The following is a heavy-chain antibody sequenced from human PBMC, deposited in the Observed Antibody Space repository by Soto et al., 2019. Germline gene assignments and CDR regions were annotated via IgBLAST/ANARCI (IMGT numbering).Heavy chain of an antibody. CDR1: GFTFSSYV. D-gene: IGHD3-9*01. Sequence: EVQLLESGGGLVQPGGSLRLSCAASGFTFSSYVMSWVRQTPEKGLEWVSSINGNGGSTYYADSVKGRFTISRDNSRNTLYLQMNSLRAEDTAVYYCAKYLRDILTPDYWGQGTLVTVSS. CDR3: AKYLRDILTPDY. CDR2: INGNGGST. J-gene: IGHJ4*02. V-gene: IGHV3-23*01.